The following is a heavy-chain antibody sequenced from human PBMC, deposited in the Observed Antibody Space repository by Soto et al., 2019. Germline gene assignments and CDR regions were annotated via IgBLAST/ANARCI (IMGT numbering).Heavy chain of an antibody. CDR3: ARHNPYSPHDY. J-gene: IGHJ4*02. V-gene: IGHV4-59*08. D-gene: IGHD6-13*01. CDR2: IYYSGST. Sequence: SETLSLTCTVSSGSISSYYWSWIRQPPGKGLEWIGYIYYSGSTNYNPSLKSRLTISVDTSKNQFSLKLSSVTAADTAVYYCARHNPYSPHDYWGQGTLVNVSS. CDR1: SGSISSYY.